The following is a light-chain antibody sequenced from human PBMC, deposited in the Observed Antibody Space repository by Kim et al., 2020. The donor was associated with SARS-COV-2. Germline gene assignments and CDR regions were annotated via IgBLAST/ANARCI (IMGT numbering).Light chain of an antibody. V-gene: IGLV2-14*01. Sequence: LSQPASVSGSPGQSITISCSGTSSDVGAYNFVSWYQQYPGKAPKLMIIDVTKRPSGVSNRFSGSKSVNTASLTISGLQAEDEADYYCSSYTTSDTFVFGGGTKLTVL. J-gene: IGLJ2*01. CDR1: SSDVGAYNF. CDR2: DVT. CDR3: SSYTTSDTFV.